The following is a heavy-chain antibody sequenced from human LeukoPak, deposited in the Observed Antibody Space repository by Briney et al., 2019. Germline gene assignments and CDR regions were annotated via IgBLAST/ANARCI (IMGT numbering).Heavy chain of an antibody. CDR1: GYTFMDHY. CDR3: ARAGPFDRSGYPAY. D-gene: IGHD3-22*01. J-gene: IGHJ4*02. Sequence: ASVKVSCKASGYTFMDHYMHWVRQAPGQGLEWMGWINPNSGGTKYSEIFQGRVTMTRDTSISTAYIELSKLRSDDTAFYFCARAGPFDRSGYPAYWGQGTLVTVSS. CDR2: INPNSGGT. V-gene: IGHV1-2*02.